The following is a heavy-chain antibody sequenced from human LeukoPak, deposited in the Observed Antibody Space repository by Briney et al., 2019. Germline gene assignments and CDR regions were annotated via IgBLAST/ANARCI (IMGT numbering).Heavy chain of an antibody. CDR1: GFTFSSYG. Sequence: PGGSLRLSCAASGFTFSSYGMHWVRQAPGKGLEWVAFIRYDGSNKYYADSVKGRFTISRDNSKNTLYLQMNSLRAEDTAVYYCAKGRAPLYDYYYYYMDVWGKGTTVTISS. J-gene: IGHJ6*03. CDR3: AKGRAPLYDYYYYYMDV. V-gene: IGHV3-30*02. CDR2: IRYDGSNK. D-gene: IGHD2/OR15-2a*01.